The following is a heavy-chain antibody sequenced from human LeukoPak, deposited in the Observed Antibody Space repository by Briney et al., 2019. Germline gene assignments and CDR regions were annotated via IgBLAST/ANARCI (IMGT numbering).Heavy chain of an antibody. V-gene: IGHV3-21*01. J-gene: IGHJ4*02. D-gene: IGHD3-3*01. Sequence: GGSLRLSCAASGFTFSSYSMNWVRQALGKGLEWVSSISSSSSYIYYADSVKGRFTISRDNAKNSLYLQMNSLRAEDTAVYYCARQENDFWSGYLGPTDHWGQGTLVTVSS. CDR1: GFTFSSYS. CDR3: ARQENDFWSGYLGPTDH. CDR2: ISSSSSYI.